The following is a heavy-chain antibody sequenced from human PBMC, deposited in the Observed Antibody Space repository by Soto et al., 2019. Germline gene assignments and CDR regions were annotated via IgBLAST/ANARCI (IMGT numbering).Heavy chain of an antibody. Sequence: SETLSLTCTVSGGSISSYYWSWIRQPPGKGLEWIGYIYYSGSTNYNPSLKSRVTISVDTSKNQFSLKLSSVTAADTAVYYCRRSIRYNTDVWGQGTTVTVSS. D-gene: IGHD5-18*01. CDR3: RRSIRYNTDV. J-gene: IGHJ6*02. CDR1: GGSISSYY. V-gene: IGHV4-59*08. CDR2: IYYSGST.